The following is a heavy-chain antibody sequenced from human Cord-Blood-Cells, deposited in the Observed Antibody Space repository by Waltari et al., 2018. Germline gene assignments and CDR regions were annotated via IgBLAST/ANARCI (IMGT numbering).Heavy chain of an antibody. V-gene: IGHV1-8*01. CDR2: MNPNSGNT. CDR3: ARDHMVRGVIIPVPYYYGMDV. Sequence: QVQLVQSGAEVKKPGASVKVSCKASGYTFTSYDINWVRQATGQGLEWMGWMNPNSGNTGYAQKCQGRVTMTRNTSISTAYMELSSMRSEDTAVYYCARDHMVRGVIIPVPYYYGMDVWGQGTTVTVSS. CDR1: GYTFTSYD. D-gene: IGHD3-10*01. J-gene: IGHJ6*02.